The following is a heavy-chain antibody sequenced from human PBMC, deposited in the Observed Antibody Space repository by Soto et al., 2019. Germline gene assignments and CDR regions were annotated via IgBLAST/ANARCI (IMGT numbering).Heavy chain of an antibody. D-gene: IGHD4-4*01. V-gene: IGHV3-72*01. CDR2: TRNKANSYST. CDR1: GFTFSDHY. Sequence: HPGGSLRLSCAASGFTFSDHYMDWVRQAPGKGLEWVGRTRNKANSYSTEYAASVKGRFTISRDDLKNFLYLQMNSLKAEDTAVYYCVRATPRDGYSVWGLGTLVTVSS. J-gene: IGHJ4*02. CDR3: VRATPRDGYSV.